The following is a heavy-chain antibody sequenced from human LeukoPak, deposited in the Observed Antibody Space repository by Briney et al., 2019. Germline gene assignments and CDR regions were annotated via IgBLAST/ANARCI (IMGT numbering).Heavy chain of an antibody. J-gene: IGHJ4*02. V-gene: IGHV3-30*18. CDR3: AKSGYNRFDY. CDR2: ISYDGSNK. CDR1: GFTFSSYG. D-gene: IGHD5-24*01. Sequence: GGSLRLSCAASGFTFSSYGMHWVRQAPGKGLEWVAVISYDGSNKYYADSVKGRFTISRDNSKDTLYLQMNSLRAEDTAVYYCAKSGYNRFDYWGQGTLVTVSS.